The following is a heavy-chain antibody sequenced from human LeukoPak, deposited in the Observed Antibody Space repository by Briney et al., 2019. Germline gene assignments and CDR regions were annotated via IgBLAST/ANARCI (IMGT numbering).Heavy chain of an antibody. D-gene: IGHD3-9*01. V-gene: IGHV3-30*18. CDR2: ISYDGSNK. Sequence: GGSLRLSCAASGFTFSSYGMHWVRQAPGKGLEWVAVISYDGSNKYYADSVKGRFTISRDNSKNTLYLQMNSLRAEDTAVYYCAKDASGGQDVLRYFDWLLPDYWGQRTLVTVSS. CDR3: AKDASGGQDVLRYFDWLLPDY. CDR1: GFTFSSYG. J-gene: IGHJ4*02.